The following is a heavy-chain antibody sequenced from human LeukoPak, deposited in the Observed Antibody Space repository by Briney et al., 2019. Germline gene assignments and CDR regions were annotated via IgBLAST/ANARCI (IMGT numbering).Heavy chain of an antibody. J-gene: IGHJ4*02. V-gene: IGHV3-23*01. D-gene: IGHD3-10*01. CDR3: AKDPLLWFGEFDY. CDR1: AFTFSSYA. CDR2: ISGSGGST. Sequence: GGSLRLSCAASAFTFSSYAMSWVRQAPGKGLEWVSAISGSGGSTYYADSVKGRFTISRDNSKNTLYLQMNSLRAEDTAVYYCAKDPLLWFGEFDYWGQGTLVTVSS.